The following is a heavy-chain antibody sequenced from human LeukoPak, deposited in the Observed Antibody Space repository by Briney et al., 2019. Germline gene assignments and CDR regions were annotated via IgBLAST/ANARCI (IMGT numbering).Heavy chain of an antibody. Sequence: PSETLSLTCAVYGGSFNGYYWSWIRQPPGKGLEWIGEINHSGSTNYNPSLKSRVTISVDTSKNQFSLKLSSVTAADTAVYYCASLGYSSSWYGRDFDYWGQGTLVTVSS. CDR2: INHSGST. V-gene: IGHV4-34*01. CDR3: ASLGYSSSWYGRDFDY. D-gene: IGHD6-13*01. J-gene: IGHJ4*02. CDR1: GGSFNGYY.